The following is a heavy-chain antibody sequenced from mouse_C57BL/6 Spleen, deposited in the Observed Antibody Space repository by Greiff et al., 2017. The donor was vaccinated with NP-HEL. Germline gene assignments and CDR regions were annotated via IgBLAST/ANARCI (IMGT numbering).Heavy chain of an antibody. Sequence: DVQLQESGPELVKPGASVKMSCKASGYTFTDYNMHWVKQSHGKSLEWIGYINPNNGGTSYNQKFKGKATLTVNKSSSTAYMELRSLTSEDSAVYYCARSKLGRSFDYWGQGTTLTVSS. D-gene: IGHD4-1*01. CDR1: GYTFTDYN. CDR2: INPNNGGT. V-gene: IGHV1-22*01. J-gene: IGHJ2*01. CDR3: ARSKLGRSFDY.